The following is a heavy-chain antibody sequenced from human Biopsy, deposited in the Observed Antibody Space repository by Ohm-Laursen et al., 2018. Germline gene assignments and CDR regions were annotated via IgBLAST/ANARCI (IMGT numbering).Heavy chain of an antibody. Sequence: SETLSLTCSVSGGSISSYYWSWIRQPPGKGLEWIGYIYYTGSTNYNPSLKRRVTISVDTSMNHLSLRRTSGTAADTAVYYCARHAPSYSGSYWRYFDLWGRGTLVTVSS. V-gene: IGHV4-59*08. D-gene: IGHD1-26*01. J-gene: IGHJ2*01. CDR3: ARHAPSYSGSYWRYFDL. CDR2: IYYTGST. CDR1: GGSISSYY.